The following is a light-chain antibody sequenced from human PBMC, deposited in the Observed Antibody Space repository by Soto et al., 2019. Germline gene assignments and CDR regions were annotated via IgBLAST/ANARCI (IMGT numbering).Light chain of an antibody. CDR3: QQYDTPPRT. V-gene: IGKV3-20*01. CDR1: QSVSSNY. Sequence: EIVLTQSPGTLSLSPGERATLSCRASQSVSSNYLAWYQQKLGQAPRRLIYGASSRATGIPTRFSGSGSRTQFTLNLSRLEPEDFAVYSCQQYDTPPRTFGQGTKVDI. J-gene: IGKJ1*01. CDR2: GAS.